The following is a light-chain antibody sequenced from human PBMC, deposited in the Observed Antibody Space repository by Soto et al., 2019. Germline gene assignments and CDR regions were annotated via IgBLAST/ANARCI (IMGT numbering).Light chain of an antibody. CDR2: GAS. J-gene: IGKJ4*01. CDR3: QQYRSSPLLT. CDR1: QSVSSSY. Sequence: EIVLTQSPGTLSLSPGERATLSCRASQSVSSSYLAWYQQKPGQAHRLLIYGASSRATGIPDRFSGSGSATAFTLTISRLEPEDFAVYYCQQYRSSPLLTFGGGTKVEL. V-gene: IGKV3-20*01.